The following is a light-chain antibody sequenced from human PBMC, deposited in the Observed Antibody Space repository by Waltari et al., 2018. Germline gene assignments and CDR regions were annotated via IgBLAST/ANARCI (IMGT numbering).Light chain of an antibody. CDR1: NGTIANSY. Sequence: NFMLTQPHSVSESPGKTVIISCTRSNGTIANSYVQWFQQRPGSPPNTLIYEEDQRSPGVPDRFSGSIDSSSNSASLIVSGLKTEDEADYYCQSYDSSNLVFGGGTKLTV. CDR2: EED. CDR3: QSYDSSNLV. J-gene: IGLJ3*02. V-gene: IGLV6-57*04.